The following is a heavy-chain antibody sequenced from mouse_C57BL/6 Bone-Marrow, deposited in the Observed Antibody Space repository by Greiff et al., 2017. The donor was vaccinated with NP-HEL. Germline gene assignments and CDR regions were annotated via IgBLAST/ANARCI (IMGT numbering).Heavy chain of an antibody. V-gene: IGHV1-56*01. Sequence: VQLQQSGAELVRPGASVKMSCKASGYTFTSYWMHWVRQRPGQGLEWIGEIFPGSGSTNYNEKFKGKATLTVDTSSSTAYMQLSSLTSEDSAVYFCTNWLDYGCRGKALTV. D-gene: IGHD4-1*01. CDR1: GYTFTSYW. J-gene: IGHJ2*01. CDR2: IFPGSGST. CDR3: TNWLDY.